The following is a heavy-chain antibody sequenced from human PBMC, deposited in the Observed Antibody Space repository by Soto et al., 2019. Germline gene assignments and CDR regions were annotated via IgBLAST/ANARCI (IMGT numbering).Heavy chain of an antibody. Sequence: PGGSLRLSCAASGFTFSSYGMHWVRQAPGKGLEWVAVISYDGSNKYYADSVKGRFTISRDNSKNTLYLQMNSLRAEDTAVYYCAKEKLRFLEWFPDYWGQGTLVTVSS. J-gene: IGHJ4*02. CDR1: GFTFSSYG. D-gene: IGHD3-3*01. V-gene: IGHV3-30*18. CDR3: AKEKLRFLEWFPDY. CDR2: ISYDGSNK.